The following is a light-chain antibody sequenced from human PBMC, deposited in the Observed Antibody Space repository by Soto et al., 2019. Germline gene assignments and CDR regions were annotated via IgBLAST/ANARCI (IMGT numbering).Light chain of an antibody. Sequence: QSVLTQPPSVSAAPGQKVTISCSGSSSNIGGNSVSWYQQLPGTAPKLLIYDDNKRPSGTPDRFSGSKSGFTASLTISGLQAEDESHYYCSSFTSISTYVFGTGTKVTVL. CDR3: SSFTSISTYV. CDR1: SSNIGGNS. V-gene: IGLV1-51*01. J-gene: IGLJ1*01. CDR2: DDN.